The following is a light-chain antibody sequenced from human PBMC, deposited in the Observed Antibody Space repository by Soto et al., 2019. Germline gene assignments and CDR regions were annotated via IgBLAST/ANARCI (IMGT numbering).Light chain of an antibody. CDR3: CSYAGSYTYV. Sequence: QSALAQPASVSGSPGQSITISCTGTSGFVGSFSLVSWYQQHPGKAPKLMIYDVSKRPSGVPDRFSGSKSGNTASLTISGLQAEDEADYYCCSYAGSYTYVFGTGNKVTVL. J-gene: IGLJ1*01. CDR2: DVS. V-gene: IGLV2-11*01. CDR1: SGFVGSFSL.